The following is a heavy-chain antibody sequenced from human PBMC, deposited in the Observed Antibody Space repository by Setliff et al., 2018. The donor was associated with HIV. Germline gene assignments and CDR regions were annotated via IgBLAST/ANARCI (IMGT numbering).Heavy chain of an antibody. V-gene: IGHV1-18*01. J-gene: IGHJ6*02. CDR3: AIDGLSYNILPGSIAYFHSGMDV. D-gene: IGHD3-9*01. Sequence: ASVKVSCKASGYTISAHGVSWVRHVPGHGLEWMGWISGDTGDIKYSQRFEGRLTMTTETSTNTAYMELRSLRSDDTAVYYCAIDGLSYNILPGSIAYFHSGMDVWGQGTTVTSP. CDR2: ISGDTGDI. CDR1: GYTISAHG.